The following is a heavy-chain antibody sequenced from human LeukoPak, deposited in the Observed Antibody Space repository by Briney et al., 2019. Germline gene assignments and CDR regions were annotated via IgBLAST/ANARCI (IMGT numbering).Heavy chain of an antibody. CDR3: ARALSWTTNSYYYMDV. Sequence: ASVKVSRKASGYTFTSYDINWVRQATGQGLEWMGWMNPNSGNTGYAQEFQGRVTMTKNTSITTAYMELSSLRSEDTAVYYCARALSWTTNSYYYMDVWGKGSTVTVSS. CDR2: MNPNSGNT. J-gene: IGHJ6*03. V-gene: IGHV1-8*01. CDR1: GYTFTSYD. D-gene: IGHD3/OR15-3a*01.